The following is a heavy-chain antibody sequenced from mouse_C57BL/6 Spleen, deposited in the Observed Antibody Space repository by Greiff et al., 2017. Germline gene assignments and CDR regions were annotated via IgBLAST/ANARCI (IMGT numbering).Heavy chain of an antibody. D-gene: IGHD1-1*01. CDR2: ISYSGST. CDR1: GYSITSGYD. V-gene: IGHV3-1*01. Sequence: EVKLVESGPGMVKPSQSLSLTCTVTGYSITSGYDWHWIRHFPGNKLEWMGYISYSGSTNYNPSLKSRISITHDTSKNHFFLKLNSVTTEDTATYYCAREGDYYGSRYFDVWGTGTTVTGSS. J-gene: IGHJ1*03. CDR3: AREGDYYGSRYFDV.